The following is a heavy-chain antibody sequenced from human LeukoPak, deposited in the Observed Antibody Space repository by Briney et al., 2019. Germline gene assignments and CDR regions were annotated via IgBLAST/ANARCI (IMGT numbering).Heavy chain of an antibody. J-gene: IGHJ6*02. CDR1: GYTFTGYY. V-gene: IGHV1-2*02. D-gene: IGHD6-13*01. CDR2: ISPNSGDT. Sequence: ASVKVSCKASGYTFTGYYMYWVRQAPGQGLECMGWISPNSGDTNYAQKFQGRVTMTRDTSTSTVYMELSSLRSEDTAVYYCARDIGSSSWTDYYYYGMDVWGQGTTVTVSS. CDR3: ARDIGSSSWTDYYYYGMDV.